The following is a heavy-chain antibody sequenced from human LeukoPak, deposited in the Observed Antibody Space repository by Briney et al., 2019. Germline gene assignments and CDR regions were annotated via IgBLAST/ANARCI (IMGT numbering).Heavy chain of an antibody. Sequence: ASVKVSCKASGYTFTGYYMHWVRQVPGQGPEWMGRIHPISGGTNYAQKFQGWVTLTRDTSISTAYMDLSRLTSDDTAVYYCARGLINGHDFDYWGQGTLVTVSS. D-gene: IGHD1-20*01. J-gene: IGHJ4*02. CDR1: GYTFTGYY. V-gene: IGHV1-2*04. CDR3: ARGLINGHDFDY. CDR2: IHPISGGT.